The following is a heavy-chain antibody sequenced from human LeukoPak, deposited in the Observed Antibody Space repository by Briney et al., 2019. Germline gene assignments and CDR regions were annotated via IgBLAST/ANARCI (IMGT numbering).Heavy chain of an antibody. CDR3: ARENMVRGVIGY. V-gene: IGHV4-34*01. J-gene: IGHJ4*02. CDR1: GGSFSGYY. Sequence: SETLSLTCAVYGGSFSGYYWSWIREPPGKGLEWIGEINHSGSTNYNPSLKSRATISVDTSKNQFSLKLSSVTAADTAVYYCARENMVRGVIGYWGQGTLVTVSS. D-gene: IGHD3-10*01. CDR2: INHSGST.